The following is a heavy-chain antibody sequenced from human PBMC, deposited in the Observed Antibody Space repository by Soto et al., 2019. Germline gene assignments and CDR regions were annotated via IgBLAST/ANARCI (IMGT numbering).Heavy chain of an antibody. V-gene: IGHV3-23*01. CDR3: AKVRGHYYYGMDV. J-gene: IGHJ6*02. CDR1: GFTFNDYD. CDR2: ISGSGDAT. Sequence: EVHLMESGGGLVQPGGSLRLSCAASGFTFNDYDMNWVRQAPGKGLEWVSSISGSGDATYYAGSLKGRFTISRDISKNTLYLQMSRLRAEDTAVYYCAKVRGHYYYGMDVWGQGTTVTVSS.